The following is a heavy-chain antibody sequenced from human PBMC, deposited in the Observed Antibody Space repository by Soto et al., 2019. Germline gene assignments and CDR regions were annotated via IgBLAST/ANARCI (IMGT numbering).Heavy chain of an antibody. CDR1: GYTFTSYA. J-gene: IGHJ6*02. D-gene: IGHD2-15*01. V-gene: IGHV1-3*01. Sequence: GASVKVSCTASGYTFTSYARHWVRQAPGQRLKWMGWINAGNGNTKYSQKFQGRVTITADESTSTAYMELSSLRSEDTAVYYCARHPGGRGYYYGMDVWGQGTTVTVSS. CDR2: INAGNGNT. CDR3: ARHPGGRGYYYGMDV.